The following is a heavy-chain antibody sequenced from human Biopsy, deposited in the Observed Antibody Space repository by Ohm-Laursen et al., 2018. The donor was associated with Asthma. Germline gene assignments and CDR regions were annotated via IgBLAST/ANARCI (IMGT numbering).Heavy chain of an antibody. CDR2: FSVYNGNT. V-gene: IGHV1-18*01. CDR3: ARAVDYSHYYGIDV. Sequence: SAKASCTTSGYTLNSAGITRVRQAPGQGLEWMGGFSVYNGNTKVAQKLQDRVTMITDTSTSTAYMELRSLRSDDTAVYFCARAVDYSHYYGIDVWGQGSTVTVS. CDR1: GYTLNSAG. J-gene: IGHJ6*02. D-gene: IGHD3-10*01.